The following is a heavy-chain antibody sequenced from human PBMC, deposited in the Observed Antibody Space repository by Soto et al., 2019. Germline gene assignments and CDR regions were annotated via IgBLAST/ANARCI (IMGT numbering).Heavy chain of an antibody. J-gene: IGHJ6*02. CDR2: MNPNSGNT. CDR3: ARGGSSGWFPGEDYYGMDV. D-gene: IGHD6-19*01. V-gene: IGHV1-8*01. Sequence: ASVKVSCKASGYTFTSYDINWVRQATGQGLEWMGWMNPNSGNTGYAQKFQGRVTRTRNTSISTAYMELSSLRSEDTAVYYCARGGSSGWFPGEDYYGMDVWGQGTTVTVSS. CDR1: GYTFTSYD.